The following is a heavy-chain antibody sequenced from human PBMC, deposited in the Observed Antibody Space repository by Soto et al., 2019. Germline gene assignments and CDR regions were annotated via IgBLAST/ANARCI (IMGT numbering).Heavy chain of an antibody. V-gene: IGHV4-59*01. CDR1: GGSISTYY. D-gene: IGHD6-13*01. CDR3: ASQQQLATYNWFDP. CDR2: IYYSGTT. Sequence: ASETLSLTCTVSGGSISTYYWNWVRQPPGKGLEWIGYIYYSGTTNYNPSLKSRVTISVDTSKNQFSLKLRSVTAADTAMYYCASQQQLATYNWFDPWGQGILVTVSS. J-gene: IGHJ5*02.